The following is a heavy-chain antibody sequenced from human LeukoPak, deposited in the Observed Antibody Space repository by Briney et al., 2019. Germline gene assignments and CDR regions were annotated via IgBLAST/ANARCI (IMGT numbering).Heavy chain of an antibody. CDR3: ARHEGYCISSSCSDTLDI. D-gene: IGHD2-2*01. CDR1: GYSFTSYW. V-gene: IGHV5-51*01. Sequence: GESLKISCKGSGYSFTSYWIGWVRQMPGKGLEWMGIIYPGDSDTRYSPSFQGQVTISADKSISTAYLQWSTLKASDTAMYYCARHEGYCISSSCSDTLDIWGQGTMVTVSS. CDR2: IYPGDSDT. J-gene: IGHJ3*02.